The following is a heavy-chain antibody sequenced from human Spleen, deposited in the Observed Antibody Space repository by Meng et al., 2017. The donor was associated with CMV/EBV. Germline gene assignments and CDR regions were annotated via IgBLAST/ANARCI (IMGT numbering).Heavy chain of an antibody. J-gene: IGHJ5*02. CDR3: ARDIEYCGSSSCYEDCFDP. V-gene: IGHV1-18*01. CDR1: FTNSG. CDR2: ISPYDGDT. Sequence: FTNSGISWVRQAPGQGLEWMGWISPYDGDTNYARKLRSRITLTTDTSTTTAYMELRSLRSDDTAVYYCARDIEYCGSSSCYEDCFDPWGQGTLVTVSS. D-gene: IGHD2-2*01.